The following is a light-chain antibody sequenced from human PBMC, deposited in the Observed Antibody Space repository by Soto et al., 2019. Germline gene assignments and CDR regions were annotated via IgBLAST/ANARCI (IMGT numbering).Light chain of an antibody. Sequence: QSVLTQPASVSGSPGQSITISCRGTSSDVGGYNYVSWYQQHPGKAPKLMIYEVSNRPSGVSNRFSGSKSGNTASLTISGLQAEDEADYYCSSYTSSSLVVFGGGTKLTVL. CDR3: SSYTSSSLVV. CDR1: SSDVGGYNY. J-gene: IGLJ2*01. CDR2: EVS. V-gene: IGLV2-14*01.